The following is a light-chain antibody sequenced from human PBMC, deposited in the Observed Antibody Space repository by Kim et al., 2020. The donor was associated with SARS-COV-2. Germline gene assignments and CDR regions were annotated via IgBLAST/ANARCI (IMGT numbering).Light chain of an antibody. CDR1: SSDVGGYNY. J-gene: IGLJ2*01. V-gene: IGLV2-14*01. CDR3: SSYTSSSPCVV. Sequence: QSALTQPASVSGSPGQSITISCTGTSSDVGGYNYVSWYQQHPGKAPKLMIYDVSKRPSGVSNRFSGSKSGNTASLTISGLQAEDEADYYCSSYTSSSPCVVFGGGTQLTVL. CDR2: DVS.